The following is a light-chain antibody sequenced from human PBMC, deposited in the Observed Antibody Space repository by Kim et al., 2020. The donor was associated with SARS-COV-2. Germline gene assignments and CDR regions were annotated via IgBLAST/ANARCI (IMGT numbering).Light chain of an antibody. Sequence: AQGQTAGITCEGNGVGMKNVHWYQQRPGQAPVVVIYSDRERPSGIPERFSGSNSGGTATLTLSGVEAGDEADYYCQVWDSSSDHVVFGGGTQLTVL. CDR1: GVGMKN. CDR3: QVWDSSSDHVV. V-gene: IGLV3-21*04. CDR2: SDR. J-gene: IGLJ2*01.